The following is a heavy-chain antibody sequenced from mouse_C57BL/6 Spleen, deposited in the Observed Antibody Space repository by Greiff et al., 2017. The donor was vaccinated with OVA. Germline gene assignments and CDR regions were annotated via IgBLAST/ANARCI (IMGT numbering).Heavy chain of an antibody. CDR1: GFTFSSYG. J-gene: IGHJ4*01. V-gene: IGHV5-6*01. Sequence: EVKLMESGGDLVKPGGSLKLSCAASGFTFSSYGMSWVRQTPDKRLEWVATISSGGSYTYYPDRVKGRFTISRDNAKNTLYLQMSSLKYEDRAMYYCARQGFVTTVAAKNAMDYWGQGTSVTVSS. CDR3: ARQGFVTTVAAKNAMDY. CDR2: ISSGGSYT. D-gene: IGHD1-1*01.